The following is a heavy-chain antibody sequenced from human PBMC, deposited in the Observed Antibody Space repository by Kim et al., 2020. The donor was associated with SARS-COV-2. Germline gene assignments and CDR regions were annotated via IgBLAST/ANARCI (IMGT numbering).Heavy chain of an antibody. CDR3: ARVNTYSSSWSMGSFYYAVDV. CDR2: ISSSSSTI. Sequence: GGSLRLSCAASGFTFSSYSMNWVRQAPGKGLEWVSYISSSSSTIYYADSVKGRFTISRDNAKNSLYLQVNSLRDEDTAVYYCARVNTYSSSWSMGSFYYAVDVWGQGTTVTVSS. V-gene: IGHV3-48*02. CDR1: GFTFSSYS. D-gene: IGHD6-13*01. J-gene: IGHJ6*02.